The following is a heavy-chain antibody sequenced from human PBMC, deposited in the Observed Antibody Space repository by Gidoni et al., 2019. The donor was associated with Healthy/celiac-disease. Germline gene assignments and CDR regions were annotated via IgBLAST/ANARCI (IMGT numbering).Heavy chain of an antibody. J-gene: IGHJ6*02. CDR3: AKDQAPAVGITMVRGVTRDYYYYGMDV. V-gene: IGHV3-23*01. CDR2: ISGSGGST. CDR1: GFTFSSYA. D-gene: IGHD3-10*01. Sequence: EVQLLESGGGLVQPGGSLRLSCAASGFTFSSYAMSWVRQAPGKGLEWVSAISGSGGSTYYADSVKGRFTISRDNSKNTLYLQMNSLRAEDTAVYYCAKDQAPAVGITMVRGVTRDYYYYGMDVWGQGTTVTVSS.